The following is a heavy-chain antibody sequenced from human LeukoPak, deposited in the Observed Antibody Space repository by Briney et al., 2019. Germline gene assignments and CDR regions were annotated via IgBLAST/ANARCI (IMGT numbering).Heavy chain of an antibody. V-gene: IGHV4-59*01. Sequence: PSETLSLTCTVSGGSISSYYWSWIRQPPGKGLEGIGYIYYSGSTNYNPSLKSRVTISVDTSKNQFSLKLSSVTAADTAVYYCARDPLSQGWFDPWGQGTLVTVSS. CDR2: IYYSGST. CDR1: GGSISSYY. CDR3: ARDPLSQGWFDP. D-gene: IGHD3-3*02. J-gene: IGHJ5*02.